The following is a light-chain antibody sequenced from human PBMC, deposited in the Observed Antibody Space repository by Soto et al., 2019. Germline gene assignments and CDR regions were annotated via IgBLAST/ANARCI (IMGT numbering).Light chain of an antibody. CDR3: QDYHSWPLT. CDR2: GAS. CDR1: QSVSSN. J-gene: IGKJ1*01. Sequence: EIVMTQSPGTLSVSPGERATLSCRASQSVSSNLAWYQQKPGQAPRLLIYGASTRATGIPARFSGSGSGTEFTLTISSLQFEDFAVYHCQDYHSWPLTFGQGTKVAIK. V-gene: IGKV3-15*01.